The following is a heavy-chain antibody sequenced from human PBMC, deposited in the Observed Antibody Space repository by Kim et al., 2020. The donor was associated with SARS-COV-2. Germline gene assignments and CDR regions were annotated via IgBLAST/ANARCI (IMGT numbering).Heavy chain of an antibody. CDR3: ARVKYQLLLTGDHKGFDP. CDR2: INHSGST. CDR1: GGSFSGYY. J-gene: IGHJ5*02. V-gene: IGHV4-34*01. D-gene: IGHD2-2*01. Sequence: SQTLSLTCAVYGGSFSGYYWSWIRQPPGKGLEWIGEINHSGSTNYNPSLKSRVTISVDTSKNQFSLKLSSVTAADTAVYYCARVKYQLLLTGDHKGFDPWGQGTLVTVSS.